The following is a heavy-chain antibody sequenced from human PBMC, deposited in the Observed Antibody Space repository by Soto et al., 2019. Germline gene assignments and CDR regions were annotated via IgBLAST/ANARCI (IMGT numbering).Heavy chain of an antibody. D-gene: IGHD5-18*01. J-gene: IGHJ4*02. CDR2: IGSSSSPI. CDR3: ARARYSYGYDFDY. Sequence: PGGSLRLSCAASGFLFNTYSINWVRQAPGKGLEWVSYIGSSSSPIYYADSVRGRFTISRDTAGNSVYLEMNSLRDEDTGVYYCARARYSYGYDFDYWRQGTLVTVSS. V-gene: IGHV3-48*02. CDR1: GFLFNTYS.